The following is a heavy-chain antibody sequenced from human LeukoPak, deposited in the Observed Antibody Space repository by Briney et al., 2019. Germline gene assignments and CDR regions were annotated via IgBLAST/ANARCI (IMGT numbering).Heavy chain of an antibody. CDR2: IIPILGIA. Sequence: SVKVSCKASGGTFSSYTISWVRQAPGQGREWMGRIIPILGIANYAQKLQGRVTITADKSTSTAYMELSSLRSEDTAVYYCAGDYGTYYFDYWGQGTLVTVSS. V-gene: IGHV1-69*02. J-gene: IGHJ4*02. D-gene: IGHD4-17*01. CDR3: AGDYGTYYFDY. CDR1: GGTFSSYT.